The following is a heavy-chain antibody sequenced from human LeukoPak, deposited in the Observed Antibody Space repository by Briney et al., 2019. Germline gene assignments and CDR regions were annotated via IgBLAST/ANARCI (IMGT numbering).Heavy chain of an antibody. D-gene: IGHD3-9*01. J-gene: IGHJ4*02. CDR2: TYNSYT. CDR3: ARALAQGGSFDLCYFDS. V-gene: IGHV1-18*01. CDR1: GYTSTTYG. Sequence: AASVTVSCKASGYTSTTYGISWVRQAPGQGLEWMGWTYNSYTHYAQTLRDRLTMTTDTSTSTSYMELRSLRSDDTAVYYCARALAQGGSFDLCYFDSWGQGSLVTVSS.